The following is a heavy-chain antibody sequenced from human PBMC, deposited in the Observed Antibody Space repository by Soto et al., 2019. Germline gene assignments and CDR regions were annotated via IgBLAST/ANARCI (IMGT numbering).Heavy chain of an antibody. D-gene: IGHD1-26*01. V-gene: IGHV3-23*01. CDR1: GITLSSYA. J-gene: IGHJ4*02. CDR3: AKGQNSGTYRFYFDY. Sequence: GGSLRLSCAASGITLSSYAMSWVRQAPGKGPEWVSGISASGGSTSYADSVKGRFTISRGNSKNTLYLQMNSLRADDTAVYHCAKGQNSGTYRFYFDYWGQGALVNLSS. CDR2: ISASGGST.